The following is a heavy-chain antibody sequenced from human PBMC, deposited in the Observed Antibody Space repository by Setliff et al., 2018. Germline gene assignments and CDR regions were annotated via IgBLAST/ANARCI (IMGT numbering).Heavy chain of an antibody. CDR2: IYYSGST. V-gene: IGHV4-39*07. Sequence: SETLSLTCTVSGGSISSSSYYWGWIRQPPGKGLEWIGSIYYSGSTYYKPSLKSRVTISVDTSKNQFSLKLSSVTAADTAVYYCARASTYYNFWSGYYGDSTNWFDPWGQGTLVTVSS. J-gene: IGHJ5*02. D-gene: IGHD3-3*01. CDR3: ARASTYYNFWSGYYGDSTNWFDP. CDR1: GGSISSSSYY.